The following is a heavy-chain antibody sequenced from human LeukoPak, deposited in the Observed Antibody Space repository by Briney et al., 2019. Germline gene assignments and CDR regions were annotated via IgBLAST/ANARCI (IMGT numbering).Heavy chain of an antibody. V-gene: IGHV4-34*01. D-gene: IGHD5-12*01. Sequence: KPSETLSLTCAVYGGSFSGYYWSWIRQPPGKGLEWIGEINHSGSTKYNPSLKSRVTISVDTSKNQFSLKLSSVTAADTAVYYCARGLRSGYDLQTYYYYYGMDVWGQGTTVTVSS. CDR3: ARGLRSGYDLQTYYYYYGMDV. J-gene: IGHJ6*02. CDR2: INHSGST. CDR1: GGSFSGYY.